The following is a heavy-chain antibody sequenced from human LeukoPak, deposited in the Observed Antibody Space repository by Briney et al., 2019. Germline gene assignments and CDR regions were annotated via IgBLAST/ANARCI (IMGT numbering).Heavy chain of an antibody. CDR3: ARVRFPRTQGPAGPYYFDY. J-gene: IGHJ4*02. CDR1: GYTFTSYD. D-gene: IGHD3-16*01. CDR2: MNPNSGNT. V-gene: IGHV1-8*01. Sequence: ASVKVSRKASGYTFTSYDINWVRQATGQGLEWMGWMNPNSGNTGYAQKFQGRVTMTRDTSISTAYMELSGLKSDDTAVYYCARVRFPRTQGPAGPYYFDYWGQGTLVAVSS.